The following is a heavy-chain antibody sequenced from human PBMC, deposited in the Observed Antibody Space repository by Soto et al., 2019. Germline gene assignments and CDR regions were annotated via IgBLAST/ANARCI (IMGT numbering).Heavy chain of an antibody. J-gene: IGHJ4*02. CDR3: PRGYSIDY. D-gene: IGHD5-18*01. CDR1: GFTFSSYW. Sequence: GGSLRLSCAASGFTFSSYWMTWVRQAPGKGLEWVANIKQSGSETYYVDSVKGRFTISRDDAKNSLYLQMNTLRAEDTAVYYCPRGYSIDYWGQGTLVTVSS. CDR2: IKQSGSET. V-gene: IGHV3-7*04.